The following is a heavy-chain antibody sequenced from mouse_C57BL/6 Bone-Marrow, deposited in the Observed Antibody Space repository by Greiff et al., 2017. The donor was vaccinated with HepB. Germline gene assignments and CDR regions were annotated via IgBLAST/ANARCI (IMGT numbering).Heavy chain of an antibody. Sequence: QVQLQQSGAELVRPGTSVKVSCKASGYAFTNYLIEWVKQRPGQGLEWIGVINPGSGGTNYNEKFKGKATLTADKSSSTAYMQLSSLTSEDSAVYFCARGVLWFPRGFDYWGQGTTLTVSS. D-gene: IGHD2-2*01. CDR2: INPGSGGT. CDR3: ARGVLWFPRGFDY. V-gene: IGHV1-54*01. J-gene: IGHJ2*01. CDR1: GYAFTNYL.